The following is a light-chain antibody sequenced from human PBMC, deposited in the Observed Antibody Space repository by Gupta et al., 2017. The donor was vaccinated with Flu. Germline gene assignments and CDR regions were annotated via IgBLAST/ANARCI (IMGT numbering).Light chain of an antibody. CDR1: QSISNH. CDR3: QQGYTTPPQT. CDR2: AAS. Sequence: DRVTITCRASQSISNHLNWYQQKPGKAPKVLIYAASNLQSGVPSRFTGSGSDTVFTLTISSLQPEDFATYYCQQGYTTPPQTFGQGTVVEIK. J-gene: IGKJ1*01. V-gene: IGKV1-39*01.